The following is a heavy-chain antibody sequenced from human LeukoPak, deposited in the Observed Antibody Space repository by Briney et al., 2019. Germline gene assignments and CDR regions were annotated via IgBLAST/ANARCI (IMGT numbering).Heavy chain of an antibody. D-gene: IGHD5-18*01. CDR2: INHSGST. CDR1: GRSFSGYY. Sequence: SETLSLTCGVYGRSFSGYYWNWIRQSPGKGLEWIGEINHSGSTNYNPSLKSRVTISVDTSKNQFSLKLSSVTAADTAVYYCARRVGGYSYGLSFRWFDPWGQGTLVTVSS. J-gene: IGHJ5*02. V-gene: IGHV4-34*01. CDR3: ARRVGGYSYGLSFRWFDP.